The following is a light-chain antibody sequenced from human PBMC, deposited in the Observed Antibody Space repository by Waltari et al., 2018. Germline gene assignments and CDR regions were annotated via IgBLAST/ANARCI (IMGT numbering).Light chain of an antibody. Sequence: SSDLTQDPVVSVALGQTVTITCQGDSLGTNYASWHQLKPGQAPVLVIYDKNNRPSGIPDRFSASYSQNTASLTITGAQAQDEADYYCNSRDISGAHWVFGGGTKLTVL. CDR1: SLGTNY. CDR2: DKN. J-gene: IGLJ3*02. V-gene: IGLV3-19*01. CDR3: NSRDISGAHWV.